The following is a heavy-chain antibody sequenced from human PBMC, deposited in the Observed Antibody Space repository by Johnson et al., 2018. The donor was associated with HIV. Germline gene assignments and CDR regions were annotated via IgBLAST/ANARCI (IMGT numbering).Heavy chain of an antibody. V-gene: IGHV3-9*01. CDR1: GFTFDDYA. Sequence: VHLVESGGGLVQPGRSLRLSCAASGFTFDDYAMHWVRQAPGKGLEWVSGISWNSGSIGSADSVKGRFTISRDNDKNTLYLQMNSLRAEDTALYYCAKDIGDYVPGHAFDIWGQGTMVTVSS. CDR3: AKDIGDYVPGHAFDI. CDR2: ISWNSGSI. D-gene: IGHD3-16*01. J-gene: IGHJ3*02.